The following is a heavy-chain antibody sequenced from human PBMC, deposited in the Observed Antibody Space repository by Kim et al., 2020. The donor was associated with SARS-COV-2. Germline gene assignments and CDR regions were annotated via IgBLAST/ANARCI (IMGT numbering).Heavy chain of an antibody. D-gene: IGHD2-2*01. CDR1: GYTLIELS. CDR2: FDPEDGET. V-gene: IGHV1-24*01. J-gene: IGHJ5*02. Sequence: ASVKVSCKVSGYTLIELSMHWVRQAPGKGLEWMGGFDPEDGETIYAQKFQGRVTMTEDTSTDTAYMELSSLRSEDTAVYYCATAPSYCSSTSCHPNWFDPWGQGTRVTVSS. CDR3: ATAPSYCSSTSCHPNWFDP.